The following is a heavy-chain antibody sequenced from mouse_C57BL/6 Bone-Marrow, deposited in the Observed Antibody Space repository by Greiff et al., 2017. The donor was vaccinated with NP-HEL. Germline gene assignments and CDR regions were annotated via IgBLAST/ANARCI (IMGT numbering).Heavy chain of an antibody. CDR3: ARPDGNYVLFAY. J-gene: IGHJ3*01. D-gene: IGHD2-1*01. CDR2: INPGSGGT. V-gene: IGHV1-54*01. Sequence: QVQLQQSGAELVRPGTSVKVSCKASGYAFTNYLIEWVKQRPGQGLEWIGVINPGSGGTNYNEKFKGKATLTADKSSSTAYMQLSSLTSEDSAVYFCARPDGNYVLFAYWGQGTLVTVSA. CDR1: GYAFTNYL.